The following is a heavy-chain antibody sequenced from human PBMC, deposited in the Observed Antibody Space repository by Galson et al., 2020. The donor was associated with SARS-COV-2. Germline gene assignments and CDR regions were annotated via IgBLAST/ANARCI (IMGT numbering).Heavy chain of an antibody. Sequence: TGGSLRLSCAASGFTFSNYEMNWVRQAPGKGLEWVSYISSSGRTIHYADSVKGRFTISRDNAKSSQSLQMNSLRAEDTAVYYCARLDACGQGYWGQGTLVTVSS. CDR2: ISSSGRTI. CDR1: GFTFSNYE. J-gene: IGHJ4*02. CDR3: ARLDACGQGY. V-gene: IGHV3-48*03. D-gene: IGHD2-21*01.